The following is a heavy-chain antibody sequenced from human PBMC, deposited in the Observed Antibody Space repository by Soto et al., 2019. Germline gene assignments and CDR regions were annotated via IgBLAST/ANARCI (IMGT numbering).Heavy chain of an antibody. CDR1: GGTFSSYA. D-gene: IGHD3-10*01. J-gene: IGHJ3*02. CDR2: IIPIFGTA. V-gene: IGHV1-69*12. CDR3: ARDQYYYGSGNRGSDAFDI. Sequence: QVQLVQSGAEVRKPGSSVKVSCKASGGTFSSYAISWVRQAPGQGLEWMGGIIPIFGTANYAQKFQGRVTITADESTSTAYMELSSLRSEDTAVYYCARDQYYYGSGNRGSDAFDIWGQGTMVTVSS.